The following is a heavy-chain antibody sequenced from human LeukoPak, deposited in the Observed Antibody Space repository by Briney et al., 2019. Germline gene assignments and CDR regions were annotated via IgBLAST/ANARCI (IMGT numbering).Heavy chain of an antibody. CDR3: ARGVVGADYFDY. D-gene: IGHD1-26*01. V-gene: IGHV4-59*01. Sequence: SETLSLTCTVSGGSISSYYWSWIRQSPGKGLEWIGYIYYSGSTNYNPSLKSRVTISVDTSKNQFSLKLTSVTAADTAVYYCARGVVGADYFDYWGQGTLVTVSS. CDR2: IYYSGST. J-gene: IGHJ4*02. CDR1: GGSISSYY.